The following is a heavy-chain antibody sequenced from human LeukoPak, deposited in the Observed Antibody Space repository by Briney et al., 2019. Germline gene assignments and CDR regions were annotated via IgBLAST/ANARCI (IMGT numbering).Heavy chain of an antibody. J-gene: IGHJ3*01. Sequence: GASVKVSCKASGGTFNNYAISWVRQAPGQGLEWMGRIVPILGIANYAQEFQGRLIITADKATSSAYMELSSLRSEDTAVYYCARDQGDNSYGYYAIWYAFDVWGPGDNGHRLL. V-gene: IGHV1-69*04. CDR2: IVPILGIA. CDR1: GGTFNNYA. D-gene: IGHD5-18*01. CDR3: ARDQGDNSYGYYAIWYAFDV.